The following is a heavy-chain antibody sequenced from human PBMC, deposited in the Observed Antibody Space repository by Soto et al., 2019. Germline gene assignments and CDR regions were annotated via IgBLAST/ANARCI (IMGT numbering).Heavy chain of an antibody. D-gene: IGHD3-16*01. CDR3: ATAQGDFEAEYLQY. J-gene: IGHJ1*01. CDR1: GYTLTELS. CDR2: FDPADGKT. V-gene: IGHV1-24*01. Sequence: ASVKVSCKVSGYTLTELSMHWVRQPPGKGLEWMGGFDPADGKTIYAQKFQGRVTMTEDTSTDTAYMELSSLRSEDTAVYYCATAQGDFEAEYLQYWGQGTLVTVSS.